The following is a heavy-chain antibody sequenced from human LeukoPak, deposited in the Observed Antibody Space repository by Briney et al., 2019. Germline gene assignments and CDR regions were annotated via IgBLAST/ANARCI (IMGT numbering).Heavy chain of an antibody. D-gene: IGHD4/OR15-4a*01. CDR1: GFTLSDSA. J-gene: IGHJ4*02. V-gene: IGHV3-73*01. CDR2: GRSKTNRFAT. Sequence: GGSLRLSCAASGFTLSDSAMHWVRQASGKGLEWVGRGRSKTNRFATEYAASVKGRFTISRDDSKNTVHLQLNRLKTEDTATYFCARHKDPDYGDRKLFDYWGLGTLVTVSS. CDR3: ARHKDPDYGDRKLFDY.